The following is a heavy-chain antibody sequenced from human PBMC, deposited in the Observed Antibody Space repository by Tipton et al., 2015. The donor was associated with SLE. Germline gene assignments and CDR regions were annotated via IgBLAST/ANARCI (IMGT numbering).Heavy chain of an antibody. V-gene: IGHV3-21*01. Sequence: GSLRLSCAASGFTFSSYTMNWVRQAPGKGLEWVSSISSSSSYIYYADSVKGRFTISRDNAENSLYLQMNSLRAEDTAVYYCARDTYYDFWSGYRSYYYMDVWGKGTTVTVSS. CDR2: ISSSSSYI. D-gene: IGHD3-3*01. J-gene: IGHJ6*03. CDR3: ARDTYYDFWSGYRSYYYMDV. CDR1: GFTFSSYT.